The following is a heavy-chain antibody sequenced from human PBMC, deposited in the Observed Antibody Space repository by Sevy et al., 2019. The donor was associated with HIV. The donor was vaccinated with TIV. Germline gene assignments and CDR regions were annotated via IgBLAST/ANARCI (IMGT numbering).Heavy chain of an antibody. CDR2: IWYDGSNK. Sequence: GRSLRLSCAASGFTFSSYGMHWVRQAPGKGLEWVAVIWYDGSNKYYADSVKGRFTISRDNSKNTLYLQMNSLRAEDTAVYYCAKDRRGYSSSWPDYWGQGTLVTVSS. J-gene: IGHJ4*02. D-gene: IGHD6-13*01. CDR1: GFTFSSYG. V-gene: IGHV3-33*06. CDR3: AKDRRGYSSSWPDY.